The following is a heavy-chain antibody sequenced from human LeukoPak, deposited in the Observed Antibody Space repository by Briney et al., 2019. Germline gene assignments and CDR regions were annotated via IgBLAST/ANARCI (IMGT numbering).Heavy chain of an antibody. V-gene: IGHV1-69*05. CDR1: GGTFSSYA. Sequence: ASVKVSCKASGGTFSSYAISWVRQAPGQGREGMGGIIPIFGTANYAQKFQSRVTITTDESTSTAYVELSTLRSEDTAVYYCARDHAIVGAKWHAFDIWGQGTMVTVSS. J-gene: IGHJ3*02. CDR2: IIPIFGTA. D-gene: IGHD1-26*01. CDR3: ARDHAIVGAKWHAFDI.